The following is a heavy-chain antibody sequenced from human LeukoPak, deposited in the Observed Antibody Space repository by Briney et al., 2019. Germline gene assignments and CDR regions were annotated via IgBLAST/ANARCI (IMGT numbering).Heavy chain of an antibody. CDR2: ISSSGNYI. CDR3: ARDSIQQQLVLEDRGYPYYFEH. J-gene: IGHJ4*02. D-gene: IGHD6-13*01. V-gene: IGHV3-21*01. Sequence: PGGSLRLSCAASRFTFSSYSMNWVRQAPGKGLEWVSSISSSGNYIYYADSVKGRSTISRDNAKNSLYLQMNSLRAEDTAVYYCARDSIQQQLVLEDRGYPYYFEHWGQGTLVTVSS. CDR1: RFTFSSYS.